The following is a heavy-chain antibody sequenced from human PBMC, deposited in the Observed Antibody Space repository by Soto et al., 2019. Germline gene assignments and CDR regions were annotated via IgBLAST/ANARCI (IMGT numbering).Heavy chain of an antibody. CDR3: ARDREQLAAVYYGMDV. Sequence: QVQLVQSGAEVKKPGSSVKVSCKASGGTFSSYAISWVRQAPGQGLEWMGGIIPIFGTANYAQKFQGRVTITADESTSTAYMELSSMRSEDTAVYYCARDREQLAAVYYGMDVWGQGTTVTVSS. CDR2: IIPIFGTA. J-gene: IGHJ6*02. V-gene: IGHV1-69*12. CDR1: GGTFSSYA. D-gene: IGHD6-6*01.